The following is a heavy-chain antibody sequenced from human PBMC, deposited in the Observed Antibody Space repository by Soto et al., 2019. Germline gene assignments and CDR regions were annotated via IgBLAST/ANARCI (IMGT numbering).Heavy chain of an antibody. Sequence: QITLKESGPTLVKPTQTLTLTCTFSGFSLTETGMGVGWIRQPPGKALEWLALIYWDDDKGYSPSLKRGLTISKDASKNQVVLTKTNVDAVDKATYYCAHRRSGYFDSWGQGTLVTVSS. V-gene: IGHV2-5*02. CDR1: GFSLTETGMG. CDR2: IYWDDDK. J-gene: IGHJ4*02. CDR3: AHRRSGYFDS.